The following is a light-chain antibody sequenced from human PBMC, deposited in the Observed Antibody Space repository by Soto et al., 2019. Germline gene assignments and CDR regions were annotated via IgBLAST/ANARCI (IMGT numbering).Light chain of an antibody. CDR1: ISDVGGYNY. Sequence: QSVLTEPPSASGSPGQSVAISCTGTISDVGGYNYGSWYQQHPGKAPKLMIYEVNKRPSGVPDRFSGSKSGNTASLTVSGLQAEDEADYYCSSYAGSSNVFGTGTKVTVL. CDR2: EVN. V-gene: IGLV2-8*01. J-gene: IGLJ1*01. CDR3: SSYAGSSNV.